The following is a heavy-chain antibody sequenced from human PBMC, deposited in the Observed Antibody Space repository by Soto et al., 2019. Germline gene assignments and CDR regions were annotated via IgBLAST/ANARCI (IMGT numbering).Heavy chain of an antibody. CDR3: XXXXXXQWLVSHFEY. Sequence: EVQLVESGGGSVQPGRSLRLSCVASGFTFESYAMHWVRQVPGKGLEWVSGISWNSGSIGYEDSVKGRFTISRDNAQKSLYLEMNSLRVEDTAXXXXXXXXXXQWLVSHFEYWGQGALVT. CDR1: GFTFESYA. D-gene: IGHD6-19*01. J-gene: IGHJ4*02. V-gene: IGHV3-9*01. CDR2: ISWNSGSI.